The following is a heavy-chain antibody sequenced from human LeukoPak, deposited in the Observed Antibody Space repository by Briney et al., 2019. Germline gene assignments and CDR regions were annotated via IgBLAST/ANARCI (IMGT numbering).Heavy chain of an antibody. CDR1: GFTVSSNY. V-gene: IGHV3-53*01. CDR2: IYSGGST. Sequence: PGGSLRLSCAASGFTVSSNYMTWVRQAPGKGLEWVSIIYSGGSTYYADSVKGRFTISRDNSKNTVYLQMNSLRAEDTAVYYCARNYYPMDVWGQGTTVTVSS. J-gene: IGHJ6*02. CDR3: ARNYYPMDV.